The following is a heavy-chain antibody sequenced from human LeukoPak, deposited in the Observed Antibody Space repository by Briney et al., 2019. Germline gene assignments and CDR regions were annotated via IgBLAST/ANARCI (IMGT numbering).Heavy chain of an antibody. D-gene: IGHD6-13*01. CDR1: GGTFSSYA. CDR3: AGAVGIAATEDPRYWFDP. J-gene: IGHJ5*02. Sequence: SVKVSCKASGGTFSSYAISWVRQAPGQGLEWMGGIIPIFGTANYAQKFQGRVTITTDESTSTAYMELSSLRSEDTAVYYCAGAVGIAATEDPRYWFDPWGQGTLVTVSS. CDR2: IIPIFGTA. V-gene: IGHV1-69*05.